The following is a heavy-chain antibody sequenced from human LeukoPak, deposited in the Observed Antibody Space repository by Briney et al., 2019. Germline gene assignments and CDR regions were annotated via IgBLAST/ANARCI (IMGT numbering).Heavy chain of an antibody. Sequence: ASVKVSCKVSGYTLTELSMHWVRQAPGKGLEWMGGFDPEDGETIYAQKFQGRVTMTEDTSTDTAYMELSSLRSEDTAVYYCAREESDYYDSSGYSSSYDYWGQGTLVTVSS. D-gene: IGHD3-22*01. CDR3: AREESDYYDSSGYSSSYDY. CDR2: FDPEDGET. CDR1: GYTLTELS. J-gene: IGHJ4*02. V-gene: IGHV1-24*01.